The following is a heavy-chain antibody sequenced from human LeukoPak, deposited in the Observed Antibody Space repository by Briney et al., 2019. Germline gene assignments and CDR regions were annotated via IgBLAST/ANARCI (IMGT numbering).Heavy chain of an antibody. J-gene: IGHJ4*02. CDR1: GGSISSSSYY. D-gene: IGHD1-26*01. CDR3: AREISGELTYYFDY. Sequence: PSETLSLTCTVSGGSISSSSYYWGWIRQPPGKGLEWIGYIYYSGSTNYNPSLKSRVTISVDTSKNQFSLKLSSVTAADTAVYYCAREISGELTYYFDYWGQGTLVTVSS. CDR2: IYYSGST. V-gene: IGHV4-61*01.